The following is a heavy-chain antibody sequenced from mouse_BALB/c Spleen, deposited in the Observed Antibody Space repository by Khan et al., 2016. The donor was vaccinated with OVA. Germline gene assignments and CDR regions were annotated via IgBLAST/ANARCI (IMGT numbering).Heavy chain of an antibody. CDR1: GYTFTSYT. J-gene: IGHJ3*01. CDR2: INPSNSYT. CDR3: AREGAYYRSDGWFVY. D-gene: IGHD2-14*01. V-gene: IGHV1-4*01. Sequence: QVQLQQSGAELARPGASVKMSCKASGYTFTSYTMHWIKQRPGQGLEWIGYINPSNSYTNYNQKFKDKATLTADKSSSTASMQLSSLTSEDSAVYYCAREGAYYRSDGWFVYWGQGTLVTVSA.